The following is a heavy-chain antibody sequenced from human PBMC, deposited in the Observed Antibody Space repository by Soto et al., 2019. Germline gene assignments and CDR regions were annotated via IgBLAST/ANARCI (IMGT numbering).Heavy chain of an antibody. CDR1: GGSLSGYY. CDR2: IYYSGST. CDR3: ARLGGYYQAFDS. Sequence: PSETLSLTCAVYGGSLSGYYWSWIRQPPGKGLEWIGYIYYSGSTNYNPSLKSRVTISVDTSKNQFSLKLDSVTAADTAVYYCARLGGYYQAFDSWGQGTLVTVSS. V-gene: IGHV4-59*08. D-gene: IGHD3-22*01. J-gene: IGHJ4*02.